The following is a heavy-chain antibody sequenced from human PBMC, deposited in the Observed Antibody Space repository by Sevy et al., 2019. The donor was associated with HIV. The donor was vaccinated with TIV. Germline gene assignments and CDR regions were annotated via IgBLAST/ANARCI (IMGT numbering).Heavy chain of an antibody. CDR1: GFTFSGSA. CDR2: IRSKANSYAT. V-gene: IGHV3-73*01. CDR3: TRHPQGEQWLDEVVSGWFDP. J-gene: IGHJ5*02. D-gene: IGHD6-19*01. Sequence: GGSLRLSCAASGFTFSGSAMHWVRQASGKGLEWVGRIRSKANSYATAYAASVKGRFTISRDDSKNTAYMQMNSMKTEDTAVYYCTRHPQGEQWLDEVVSGWFDPWGQGTLVTVSS.